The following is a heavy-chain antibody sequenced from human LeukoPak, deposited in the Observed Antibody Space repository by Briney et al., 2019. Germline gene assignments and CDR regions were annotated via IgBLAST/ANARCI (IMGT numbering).Heavy chain of an antibody. J-gene: IGHJ4*02. CDR1: GGSISSYY. Sequence: SETLSLTCTVSGGSISSYYWSWIRQPPGKGLEWIGYIYYSGSTNYNPSLKSRVTISVDTSKNQFSLKLSFVTAADTAVYYCARHLRYSSGWSAIPFDYWGQGTLVTVSS. D-gene: IGHD6-19*01. V-gene: IGHV4-59*08. CDR2: IYYSGST. CDR3: ARHLRYSSGWSAIPFDY.